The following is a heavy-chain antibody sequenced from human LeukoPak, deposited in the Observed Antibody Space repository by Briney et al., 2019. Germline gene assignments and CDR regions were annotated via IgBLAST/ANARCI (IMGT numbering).Heavy chain of an antibody. Sequence: GGSLRLSCAASGFTFSNAWMSWVRQAPGKGLEWVGRIKSKADGATTDYAAPVKGRFTISRDDSRNTLYLLMNSLKPEDTAVYYCTTEGYGFWTGYHLFDHWGQGALVTVSS. CDR3: TTEGYGFWTGYHLFDH. CDR2: IKSKADGATT. J-gene: IGHJ4*02. D-gene: IGHD3/OR15-3a*01. CDR1: GFTFSNAW. V-gene: IGHV3-15*01.